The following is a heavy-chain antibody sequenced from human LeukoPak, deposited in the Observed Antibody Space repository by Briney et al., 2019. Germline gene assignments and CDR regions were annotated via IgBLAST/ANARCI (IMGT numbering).Heavy chain of an antibody. V-gene: IGHV1-69*04. J-gene: IGHJ5*02. CDR2: IIPILGIA. D-gene: IGHD6-19*01. Sequence: SVKVSCKASGGTFSSYAISWVRQAPGQGLEWMGRIIPILGIANYAQKLQGRVTMTTDTSTSTAYMELRSLRSDDTAVYYCAREGSGWYWYWFDPWGQGTLVTVSS. CDR1: GGTFSSYA. CDR3: AREGSGWYWYWFDP.